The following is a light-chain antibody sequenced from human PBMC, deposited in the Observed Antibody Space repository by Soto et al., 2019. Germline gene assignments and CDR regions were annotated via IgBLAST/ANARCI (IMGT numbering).Light chain of an antibody. CDR2: DAS. V-gene: IGKV1-5*01. J-gene: IGKJ1*01. CDR3: QQYNSYSPWT. Sequence: DIQMTQSPSTLSASVGDRVTITCRASQSISSWLAWYQQKPGKAPKLLIYDASSLESGVPSRFSGSGSGTEFTLTIRCLQPDDFAAYYCQQYNSYSPWTFGQGTKVEIK. CDR1: QSISSW.